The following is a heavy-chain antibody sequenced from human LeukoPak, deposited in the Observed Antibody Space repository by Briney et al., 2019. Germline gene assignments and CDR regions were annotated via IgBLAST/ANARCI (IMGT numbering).Heavy chain of an antibody. CDR2: ISSSSSYI. Sequence: KSGGSLRLSCAASGFTFSSYSMNWVRQAPGEGLEWVSSISSSSSYIYYADSVKGRFTISRDNAKNSLYLQMNSLRAEDTAVYYCARNGEYYFDYWGQGTLVTVSS. D-gene: IGHD2-8*01. J-gene: IGHJ4*02. V-gene: IGHV3-21*01. CDR3: ARNGEYYFDY. CDR1: GFTFSSYS.